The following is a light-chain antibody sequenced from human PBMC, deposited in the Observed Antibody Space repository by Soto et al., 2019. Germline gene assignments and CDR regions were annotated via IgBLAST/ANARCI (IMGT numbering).Light chain of an antibody. CDR3: QQYNSYWT. CDR2: KAS. Sequence: IQRTQSPSTLSGSVGDRVTITCRASQTISSWLAWYQQKPGKAPKLLIYKASTLKSGVPSRFSGSGSGTEFTLTISSMQPDDFATYYCQQYNSYWTFGQGTKVDI. J-gene: IGKJ1*01. V-gene: IGKV1-5*03. CDR1: QTISSW.